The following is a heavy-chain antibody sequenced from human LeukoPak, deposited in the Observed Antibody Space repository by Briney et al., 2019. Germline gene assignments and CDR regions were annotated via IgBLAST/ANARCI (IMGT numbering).Heavy chain of an antibody. V-gene: IGHV3-20*04. J-gene: IGHJ6*03. CDR3: ARDGAPWNYYYYYMDV. CDR1: GFTFDDYG. Sequence: GGSLRLSCAASGFTFDDYGMSWVRQAPGKGLEWVSGINWNGGNTGYADSVKGRFTISRDNAKNSLYLQMNSLRAEDTALYYCARDGAPWNYYYYYMDVWGKGTTVTVSS. D-gene: IGHD3-16*01. CDR2: INWNGGNT.